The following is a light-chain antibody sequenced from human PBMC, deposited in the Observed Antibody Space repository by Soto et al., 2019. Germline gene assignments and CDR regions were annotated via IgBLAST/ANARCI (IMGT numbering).Light chain of an antibody. Sequence: DIMLTQSPGTLSLSPGERATLSCRASQSVSRSYLAWYQQKPGQAPRLLIYGASIRATGIPDRFSGSGSGTDFTLTISRLEPEDFAVYYCQQYGSSPLTFGGGTKVEIK. V-gene: IGKV3-20*01. CDR1: QSVSRSY. CDR2: GAS. J-gene: IGKJ4*01. CDR3: QQYGSSPLT.